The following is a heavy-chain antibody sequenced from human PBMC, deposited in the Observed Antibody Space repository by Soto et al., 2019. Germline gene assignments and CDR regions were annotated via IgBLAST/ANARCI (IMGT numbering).Heavy chain of an antibody. CDR2: IYYSGST. CDR1: GGSISSYY. D-gene: IGHD3-16*01. CDR3: ARAWGGHVEDY. J-gene: IGHJ4*02. Sequence: SAALSLTCTGSGGSISSYYWSWIRQPPGKGLEWIGYIYYSGSTNYNPSLKSRVTISVDTSKNQFSLKLSSVTAADTAVYYCARAWGGHVEDYWGQGTLVTVSS. V-gene: IGHV4-59*01.